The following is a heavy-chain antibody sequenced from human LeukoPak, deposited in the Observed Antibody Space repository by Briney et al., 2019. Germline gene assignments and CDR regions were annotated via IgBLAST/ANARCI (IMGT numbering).Heavy chain of an antibody. V-gene: IGHV1-2*02. D-gene: IGHD2-2*01. CDR2: INPNSGGT. J-gene: IGHJ5*02. Sequence: ASVKVSCKASGYTFTGYYMHWVRQAPGQGLEWMGWINPNSGGTNYAQKFQGRVTMTRDTSISTAYMEPSRLRSDDTAVYYCARGGCSSTSCYYWFDPWGQGTLVTVSS. CDR1: GYTFTGYY. CDR3: ARGGCSSTSCYYWFDP.